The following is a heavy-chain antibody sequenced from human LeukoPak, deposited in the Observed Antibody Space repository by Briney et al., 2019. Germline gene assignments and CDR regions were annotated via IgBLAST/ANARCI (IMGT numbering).Heavy chain of an antibody. CDR1: GYTFTGYY. Sequence: ASVKVSCKASGYTFTGYYMHWVRQAPGQGLEWMGWINPNSGGTNYAQKFQGRVTMTRDTSISTAYMELSRLRSDDTAVYYCARGSPTKNYYYCYMDVWGKGTTVTVSS. V-gene: IGHV1-2*02. CDR2: INPNSGGT. J-gene: IGHJ6*03. CDR3: ARGSPTKNYYYCYMDV.